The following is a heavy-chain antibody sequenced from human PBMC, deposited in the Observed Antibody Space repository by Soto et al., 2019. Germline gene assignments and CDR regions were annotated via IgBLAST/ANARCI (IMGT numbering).Heavy chain of an antibody. J-gene: IGHJ5*02. Sequence: HPGGSLRLSCAASGFTFSSYAMHWVRQAPGKGLEWVAVISYDGSNKYYADSVKGRFTISRDNSKNTLYLQMNSLRAEDTAVYYCARDGRPEEWELLPFSWFDPWGQGTLVTVSS. CDR3: ARDGRPEEWELLPFSWFDP. D-gene: IGHD1-26*01. V-gene: IGHV3-30-3*01. CDR1: GFTFSSYA. CDR2: ISYDGSNK.